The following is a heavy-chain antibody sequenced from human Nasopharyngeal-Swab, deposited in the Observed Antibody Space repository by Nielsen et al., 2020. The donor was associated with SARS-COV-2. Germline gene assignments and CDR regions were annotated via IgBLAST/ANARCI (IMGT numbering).Heavy chain of an antibody. CDR3: ARGYGSGSYSYMDV. CDR1: GGSISSYY. J-gene: IGHJ6*03. V-gene: IGHV4-59*01. CDR2: IYYSGST. Sequence: SETLSLTCTVSGGSISSYYWSWIRQPPGKGLEWIGYIYYSGSTNYNLSLKSRVTISVDTSKNQFSLKLSSVTAADTAVYYCARGYGSGSYSYMDVWGKGTTVTVSS. D-gene: IGHD3-10*01.